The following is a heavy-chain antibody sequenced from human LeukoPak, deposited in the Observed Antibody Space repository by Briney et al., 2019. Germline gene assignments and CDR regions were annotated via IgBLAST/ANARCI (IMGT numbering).Heavy chain of an antibody. CDR1: GGSFSGYY. Sequence: SETLSLTCAVYGGSFSGYYWSWIRQPPGKGLEWIGEINHSGSTNYNPSLRSRVTISVDTSKNQFSLKLSSVTAADTAVYYCARLAYWGQGTLVTVSS. CDR2: INHSGST. V-gene: IGHV4-34*01. CDR3: ARLAY. J-gene: IGHJ4*02.